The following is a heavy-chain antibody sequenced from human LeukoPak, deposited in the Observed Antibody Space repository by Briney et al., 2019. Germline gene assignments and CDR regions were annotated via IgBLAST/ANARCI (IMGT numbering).Heavy chain of an antibody. V-gene: IGHV3-74*01. CDR3: AKDNRRHYTSGPNPDSLH. CDR1: GFTFSSYW. Sequence: PGGSLRLSCAASGFTFSSYWMHWVRQAPGKGLLWVSRINSDGSSTSYADSVKGRFTISRDNAKNTLYLQMNSLRVEDTAFYYCAKDNRRHYTSGPNPDSLHWGQGALVTVSS. CDR2: INSDGSST. J-gene: IGHJ4*02. D-gene: IGHD6-19*01.